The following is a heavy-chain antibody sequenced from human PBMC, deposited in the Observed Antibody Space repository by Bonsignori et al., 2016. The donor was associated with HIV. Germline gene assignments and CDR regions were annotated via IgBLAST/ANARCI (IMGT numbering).Heavy chain of an antibody. CDR2: VDPEDGET. D-gene: IGHD3-10*01. V-gene: IGHV1-69-2*01. Sequence: WVRQAPGQGLEWMGLVDPEDGETIYAEKFQGRVTITADTSTDTAYMELSSLRSEDTAVYYCATAGGYYGSGSYGNWGQGTLVTVSS. J-gene: IGHJ4*02. CDR3: ATAGGYYGSGSYGN.